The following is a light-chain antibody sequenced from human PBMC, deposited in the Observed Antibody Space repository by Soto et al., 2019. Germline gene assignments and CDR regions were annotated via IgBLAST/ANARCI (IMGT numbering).Light chain of an antibody. CDR2: EAS. Sequence: DIQMTQSPSSLSASVGDRVTITCRASQNIRTYVNWYQQKPGRAPKLLIFEASRLQSGVPSRFSGSGSGTDFTLTITSLQPEDFATYYCHQTYITLWTFGQGTKVDIK. J-gene: IGKJ1*01. CDR3: HQTYITLWT. V-gene: IGKV1-39*01. CDR1: QNIRTY.